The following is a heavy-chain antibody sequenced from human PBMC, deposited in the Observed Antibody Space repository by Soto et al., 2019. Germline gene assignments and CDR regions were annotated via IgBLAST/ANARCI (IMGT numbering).Heavy chain of an antibody. CDR2: ISDSGGTS. Sequence: EVPLVDSGGGLVQPGGSLRLSCAASGFIFSNYVMSWVRQAPGKGLEWVSSISDSGGTSYYADSVKGWFTISRDNSKNTLYLQLNRLRCEDTAIYYCAKRPRALLTFDYWCQGTLVTVSS. CDR3: AKRPRALLTFDY. J-gene: IGHJ4*02. V-gene: IGHV3-23*04. D-gene: IGHD1-26*01. CDR1: GFIFSNYV.